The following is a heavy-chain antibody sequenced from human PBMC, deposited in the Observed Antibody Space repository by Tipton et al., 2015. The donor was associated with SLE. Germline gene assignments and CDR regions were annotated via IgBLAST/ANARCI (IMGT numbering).Heavy chain of an antibody. J-gene: IGHJ4*02. CDR2: IYYSGST. CDR1: GGSISSGGYY. V-gene: IGHV4-31*03. CDR3: ARGNWNYVPLDY. D-gene: IGHD1-7*01. Sequence: TLSLTCTVSGGSISSGGYYWSWIRQHPGKGLEWIGYIYYSGSTYYNPSLKSRVTISVDTSKNQFSLKLSSVTAADTAVYYCARGNWNYVPLDYWGQGTLVTVSS.